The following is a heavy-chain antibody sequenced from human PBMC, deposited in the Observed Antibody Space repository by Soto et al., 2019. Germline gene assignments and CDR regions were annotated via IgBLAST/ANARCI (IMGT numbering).Heavy chain of an antibody. CDR3: ARATWNYVLDY. CDR2: FDPEDGET. CDR1: GYTLTDLS. J-gene: IGHJ4*02. Sequence: ASVKVSCKVSGYTLTDLSIHWVRQTPGKGLEWMGGFDPEDGETSYAQKFQGRVTMTRDTSTSTAYMELSSLRFEDTAVYYCARATWNYVLDYWGQGTLVTVSS. V-gene: IGHV1-24*01. D-gene: IGHD1-7*01.